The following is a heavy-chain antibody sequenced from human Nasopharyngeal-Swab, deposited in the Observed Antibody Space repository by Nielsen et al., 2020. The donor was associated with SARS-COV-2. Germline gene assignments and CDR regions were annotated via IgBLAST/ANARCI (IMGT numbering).Heavy chain of an antibody. J-gene: IGHJ6*02. CDR3: ARDRRPTDWDYYYGMDV. D-gene: IGHD3/OR15-3a*01. CDR1: GFTFSSYW. V-gene: IGHV3-74*01. Sequence: GESLKISCAASGFTFSSYWMHWVRQAPGKGLVWVSRINSDGSSTSYADSVKGRFTISRDTAKNTLYLQMNSLRAEDTAVYYCARDRRPTDWDYYYGMDVWGQGTTVTVSS. CDR2: INSDGSST.